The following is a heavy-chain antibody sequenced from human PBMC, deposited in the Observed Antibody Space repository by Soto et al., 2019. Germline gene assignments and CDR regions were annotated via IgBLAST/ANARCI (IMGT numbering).Heavy chain of an antibody. V-gene: IGHV1-69*02. CDR1: GGTFSSYT. Sequence: SVKVSCKASGGTFSSYTISWVRQAPGQGLEWMGRIIPILGIANYAQKFQGRVTITADKSTSTAYMELSSLRSEDTAVYYCAQYSSGRDAFDIWGQGTMVTVSS. CDR2: IIPILGIA. J-gene: IGHJ3*02. CDR3: AQYSSGRDAFDI. D-gene: IGHD6-19*01.